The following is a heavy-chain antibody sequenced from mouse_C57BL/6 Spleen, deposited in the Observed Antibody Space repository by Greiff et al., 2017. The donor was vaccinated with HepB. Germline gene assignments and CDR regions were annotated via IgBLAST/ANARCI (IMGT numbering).Heavy chain of an antibody. CDR1: GYTFTSYW. CDR3: ARWDYGSSYFDY. Sequence: HLHHPWSELVMPGASVKLSCKASGYTFTSYWMHWVKQRPGQGLEWIGEIDPSDSYTNYNQKFKGKSTLTVDKSSSTAYMQLSSLTSEDSAVYYCARWDYGSSYFDYWGQGTTLTVSS. V-gene: IGHV1-69*01. CDR2: IDPSDSYT. J-gene: IGHJ2*01. D-gene: IGHD1-1*01.